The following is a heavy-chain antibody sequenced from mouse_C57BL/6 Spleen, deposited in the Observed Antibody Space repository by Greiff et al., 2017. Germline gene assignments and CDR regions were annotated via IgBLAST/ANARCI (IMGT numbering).Heavy chain of an antibody. J-gene: IGHJ2*01. CDR3: AAFITTVVATADY. Sequence: QVQLQQPGTELVKPGASVKLSCKASGYTFTSYWMHWVKQRPGQGLEWIGNINPSNGGTNYNEKFKSKATLTVDKSSSTAYMQLSSLTSEYSAVYYCAAFITTVVATADYWGQGTTLTVSS. D-gene: IGHD1-1*01. CDR1: GYTFTSYW. V-gene: IGHV1-53*01. CDR2: INPSNGGT.